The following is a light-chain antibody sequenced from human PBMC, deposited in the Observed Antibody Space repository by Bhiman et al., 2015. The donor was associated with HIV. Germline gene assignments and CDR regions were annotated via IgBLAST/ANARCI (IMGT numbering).Light chain of an antibody. J-gene: IGLJ3*02. CDR2: GKN. V-gene: IGLV3-19*01. CDR1: SLRSSY. Sequence: SSELTQDPAVSVALGQTVRITCQGDSLRSSYANWYQQKPGQAPVLVIYGKNNRPSGIPDRFSGSSSGTTVTLTISGVQAEDEADYYCQSSDSSGTYEVFGGGTKLTVL. CDR3: QSSDSSGTYEV.